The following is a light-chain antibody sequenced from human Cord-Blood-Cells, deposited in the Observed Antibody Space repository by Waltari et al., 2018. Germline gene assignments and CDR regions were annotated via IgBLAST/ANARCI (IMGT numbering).Light chain of an antibody. CDR3: MQALQTPLT. Sequence: DIVMTQSPLSLPVTPGEPASIPCSSSQSLLHSNGYNYLDLYLQKPGQSPQLLIYLGSNRASGVPDRFSGSGSGTDCTLKISRVEAEYVGVYYCMQALQTPLTFGGGTKVEIK. J-gene: IGKJ4*01. V-gene: IGKV2-28*01. CDR2: LGS. CDR1: QSLLHSNGYNY.